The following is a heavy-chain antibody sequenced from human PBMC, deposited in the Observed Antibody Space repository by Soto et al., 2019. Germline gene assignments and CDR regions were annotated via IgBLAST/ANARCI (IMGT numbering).Heavy chain of an antibody. CDR1: GFTFSNYD. Sequence: GSLRLSCAASGFTFSNYDMHWVRQVTGKGLEWVSTIGTAGDTYYPGSVKGRFTISRENAKNSLYLQMNSLRAEDTAVYYCARGRRISLYYFDYWGQGNLVTVSS. V-gene: IGHV3-13*01. CDR3: ARGRRISLYYFDY. D-gene: IGHD2-15*01. CDR2: IGTAGDT. J-gene: IGHJ4*02.